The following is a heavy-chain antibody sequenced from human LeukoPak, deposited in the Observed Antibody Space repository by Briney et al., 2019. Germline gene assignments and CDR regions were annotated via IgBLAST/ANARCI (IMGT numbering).Heavy chain of an antibody. V-gene: IGHV3-30*18. CDR2: VSYDGTYT. Sequence: PGGSLRLSCAASGFTFSSFAMHWVRQAPGKGLQWVAVVSYDGTYTDYADSVKGRFTISRDDSKNTLYLQMNSLRAEDTTLYYCAKSSGWYALDAHLDLWGRGTLVTVSS. CDR1: GFTFSSFA. CDR3: AKSSGWYALDAHLDL. D-gene: IGHD6-19*01. J-gene: IGHJ2*01.